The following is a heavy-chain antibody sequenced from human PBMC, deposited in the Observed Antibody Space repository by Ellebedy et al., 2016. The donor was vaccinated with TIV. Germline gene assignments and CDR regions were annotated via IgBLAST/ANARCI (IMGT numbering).Heavy chain of an antibody. CDR2: IFVSGGNA. V-gene: IGHV1-46*01. J-gene: IGHJ4*02. Sequence: ASVKVSXKASGHTFSSYYIHWVRQAPGQGLEWMGIIFVSGGNANYAQKFQGRLTMTRDTSTNSVNMELSSLRSEDTAVYYCAREAPSVYYFDSWGQGILVTVSS. CDR3: AREAPSVYYFDS. D-gene: IGHD2-8*01. CDR1: GHTFSSYY.